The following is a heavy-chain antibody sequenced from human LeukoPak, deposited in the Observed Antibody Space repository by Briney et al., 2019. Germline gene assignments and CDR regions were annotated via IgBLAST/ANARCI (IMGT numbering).Heavy chain of an antibody. D-gene: IGHD6-19*01. J-gene: IGHJ4*02. Sequence: ASVKVSCKASGYTFTGYYMHWVRQAPGQGLEWMGWINPNSGGTNYAQKFQGWVTMTRDTSISTAYMELGRLRSDDTAVYYCARGSSTSRIAVAGTRYYFDYWGQGTLVTVSS. CDR1: GYTFTGYY. CDR2: INPNSGGT. CDR3: ARGSSTSRIAVAGTRYYFDY. V-gene: IGHV1-2*04.